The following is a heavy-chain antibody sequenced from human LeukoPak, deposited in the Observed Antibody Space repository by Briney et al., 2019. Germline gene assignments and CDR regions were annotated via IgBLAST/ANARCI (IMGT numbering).Heavy chain of an antibody. V-gene: IGHV1-8*03. CDR2: MNPNSGNT. Sequence: ASVKVSCKASGYIFTSYDINWVRQATGQGLEWMGWMNPNSGNTGYAQKFQGRVTITRNTSISTAYMELSSLRSEDTAVYYCARALQDYSNYYYYYMDVWGKGTTVTVSS. CDR1: GYIFTSYD. J-gene: IGHJ6*03. CDR3: ARALQDYSNYYYYYMDV. D-gene: IGHD4-11*01.